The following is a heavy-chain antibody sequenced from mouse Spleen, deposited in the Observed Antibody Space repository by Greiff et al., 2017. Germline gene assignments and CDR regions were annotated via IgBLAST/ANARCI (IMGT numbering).Heavy chain of an antibody. Sequence: EVQLQQSGAELVRPGALVKLSCKASGFNIKDYYMHWVKQRPEQGLEWIGWIDPENGNTIYDPKFQGKASITADTSSNTAYLQLSSLTSEDTAVYYCARYYGSSSYYFDYWGQGTTLTVSS. V-gene: IGHV14-1*02. CDR1: GFNIKDYY. D-gene: IGHD1-1*01. CDR2: IDPENGNT. J-gene: IGHJ2*01. CDR3: ARYYGSSSYYFDY.